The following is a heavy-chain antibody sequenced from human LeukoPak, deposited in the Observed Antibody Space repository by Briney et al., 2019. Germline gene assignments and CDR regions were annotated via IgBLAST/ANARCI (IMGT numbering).Heavy chain of an antibody. J-gene: IGHJ6*03. CDR2: IIPIFGTA. D-gene: IGHD3-10*01. CDR3: ATAVRGVITYYYYMDV. V-gene: IGHV1-69*05. Sequence: SVKVSCKASGGTFSSYAISWVRQAPGQGLEWMGGIIPIFGTANYAQKFQGRVTITTDESTSIAYMELSSLRSEDTAVYYCATAVRGVITYYYYMDVWGKGTTVTVSS. CDR1: GGTFSSYA.